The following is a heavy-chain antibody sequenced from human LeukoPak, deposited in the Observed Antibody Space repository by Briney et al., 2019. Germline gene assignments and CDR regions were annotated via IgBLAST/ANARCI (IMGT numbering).Heavy chain of an antibody. V-gene: IGHV4-61*02. CDR3: VREGSFYGTRDF. J-gene: IGHJ4*02. CDR2: IFKAGTT. Sequence: SETLSLTCSVSGDSMSTGTYYWNWIRQPAGKGLECIGRIFKAGTTYYNPSLQSRATISIDTSKNQSFLNVTSVTAADTAVYYYVREGSFYGTRDFWGPGTLVSVSP. D-gene: IGHD1-14*01. CDR1: GDSMSTGTYY.